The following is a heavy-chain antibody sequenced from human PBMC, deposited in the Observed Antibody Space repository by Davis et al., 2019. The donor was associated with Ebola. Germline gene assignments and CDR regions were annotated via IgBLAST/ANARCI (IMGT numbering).Heavy chain of an antibody. CDR3: ARGVHSNGYYPNDY. J-gene: IGHJ4*02. CDR2: ISAYNGNT. CDR1: GYTFTSYG. Sequence: ASVKVSCKASGYTFTSYGISWVRQAPGQGLEWMGWISAYNGNTNYAQKLQGRVTVTTETSTSTAYMGLRSLRSDDTAVYYCARGVHSNGYYPNDYWGQGTLVTVSS. D-gene: IGHD3-22*01. V-gene: IGHV1-18*01.